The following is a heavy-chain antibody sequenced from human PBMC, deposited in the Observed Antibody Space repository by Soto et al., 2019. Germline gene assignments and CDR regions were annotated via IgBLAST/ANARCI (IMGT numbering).Heavy chain of an antibody. J-gene: IGHJ4*02. Sequence: QVQLVESGGGVVQPGRSLRLSCAASGFTFSSYGMHWVRQAPGKGLEWVAVISYDGSNKYYADSVKGRFTISRDNSKNTLYLQMNSLRAEDTAVYYCAKDQTVGALPDYWGQGTLVTVSS. CDR1: GFTFSSYG. CDR2: ISYDGSNK. V-gene: IGHV3-30*18. CDR3: AKDQTVGALPDY. D-gene: IGHD3-16*01.